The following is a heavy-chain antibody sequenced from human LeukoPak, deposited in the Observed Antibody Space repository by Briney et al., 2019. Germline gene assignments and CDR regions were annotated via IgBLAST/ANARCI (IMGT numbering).Heavy chain of an antibody. D-gene: IGHD6-13*01. J-gene: IGHJ5*02. CDR1: GYTFTSYG. V-gene: IGHV1-18*04. CDR2: ISSYNGNT. Sequence: ASVRLSCKASGYTFTSYGISWVRQAPGQGLEWMGWISSYNGNTNYAQKLQGRVTMTTDTSTSTAYMELRSLRSDDTAVYYCARGGRAAGTFDPWGQGTLVTVSS. CDR3: ARGGRAAGTFDP.